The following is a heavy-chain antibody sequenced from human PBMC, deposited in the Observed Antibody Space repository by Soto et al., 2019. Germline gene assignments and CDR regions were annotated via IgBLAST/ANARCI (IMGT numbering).Heavy chain of an antibody. CDR1: GGSISSGGYY. CDR2: IYYSGST. D-gene: IGHD3-10*01. Sequence: SETLSLTCTVSGGSISSGGYYWSWIRQHPGKGLEWIGYIYYSGSTYYNPSLKSRVTISVDTSKNQFSLKLSSVTAADTAVYYCGSYYYGSGSYAFGYWGQGTLVTVSS. J-gene: IGHJ4*02. CDR3: GSYYYGSGSYAFGY. V-gene: IGHV4-31*03.